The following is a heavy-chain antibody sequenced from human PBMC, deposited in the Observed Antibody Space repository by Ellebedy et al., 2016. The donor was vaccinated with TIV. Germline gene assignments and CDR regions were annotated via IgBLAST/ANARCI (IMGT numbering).Heavy chain of an antibody. Sequence: GESLKISXVVSGFTFSSYSMNWVRQAPGKGLEWVSSISSDENYIYYRDSLKGRFTISRDNAKNSLYLQMNSLRAEDTAVYYCATYPVSYYLDGPFDYWGQGTLVTVSS. CDR3: ATYPVSYYLDGPFDY. V-gene: IGHV3-21*01. CDR2: ISSDENYI. CDR1: GFTFSSYS. J-gene: IGHJ4*02. D-gene: IGHD3-10*01.